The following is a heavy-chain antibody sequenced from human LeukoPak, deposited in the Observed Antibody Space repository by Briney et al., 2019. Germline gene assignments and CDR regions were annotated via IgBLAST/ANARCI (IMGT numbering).Heavy chain of an antibody. CDR3: ARARNYDYVWGSYRYTYYYYYMDV. CDR2: INHSGST. CDR1: GGSFSGYY. J-gene: IGHJ6*03. Sequence: SETLSLTCAVYGGSFSGYYWSWIRQPPGKGLEWIGEINHSGSTNYNPSLKSRVTISVDTSKNQFSLKLSSVTAADTAVYYCARARNYDYVWGSYRYTYYYYYMDVWGKGTTVTVSS. V-gene: IGHV4-34*01. D-gene: IGHD3-16*02.